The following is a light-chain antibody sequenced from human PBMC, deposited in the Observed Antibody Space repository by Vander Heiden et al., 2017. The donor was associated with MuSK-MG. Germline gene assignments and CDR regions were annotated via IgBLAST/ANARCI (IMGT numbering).Light chain of an antibody. Sequence: EIVMTQSPATLSVSPGERATLSCRASQSVSSNLAWYQQKPGQAPRLLIYGASTRATGIPARFSGSGSGTEFTLTISSLQSEDFAVYYCQQDNNWPKTFGPGTKLXIK. CDR1: QSVSSN. V-gene: IGKV3-15*01. CDR3: QQDNNWPKT. CDR2: GAS. J-gene: IGKJ2*01.